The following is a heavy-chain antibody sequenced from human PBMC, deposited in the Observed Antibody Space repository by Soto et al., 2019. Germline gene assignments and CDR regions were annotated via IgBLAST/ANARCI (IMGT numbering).Heavy chain of an antibody. D-gene: IGHD3-9*01. J-gene: IGHJ4*02. Sequence: VQLVESGGGVVQPGGSLRLSCAASGFTFSSYAMSWVRQAPGKGLEWVSAISGSGGSTYYADSVKGRFTISRDNSKNTLYLQMNSLRAEDTAVYYCAKELDDYDILTGYPYYFDYWGQGTLVTVSS. CDR2: ISGSGGST. CDR1: GFTFSSYA. V-gene: IGHV3-23*04. CDR3: AKELDDYDILTGYPYYFDY.